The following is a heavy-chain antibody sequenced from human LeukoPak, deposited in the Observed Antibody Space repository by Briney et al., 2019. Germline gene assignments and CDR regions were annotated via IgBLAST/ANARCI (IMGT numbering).Heavy chain of an antibody. Sequence: SETLSLTCAVYGGSFSGYYWSWIRQPPGKGLEWIGEINHSGSTNYNPPFKSRVTISVDTSKNQFSLKLSSVTAADTAVYYCARGLAVAGIDYWGQGTLVTVSS. J-gene: IGHJ4*02. CDR3: ARGLAVAGIDY. CDR2: INHSGST. V-gene: IGHV4-34*01. CDR1: GGSFSGYY. D-gene: IGHD6-19*01.